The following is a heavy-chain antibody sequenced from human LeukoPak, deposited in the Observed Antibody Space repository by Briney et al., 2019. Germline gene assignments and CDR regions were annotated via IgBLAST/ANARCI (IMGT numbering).Heavy chain of an antibody. J-gene: IGHJ6*02. CDR1: GYTFTSYG. V-gene: IGHV1-18*01. Sequence: ASVKVSCKASGYTFTSYGISWVRQAPGQGLEWMGWISAYNGNTNYAQKLQGRVTMITDTSTSTAYMELRSLRSDDTAVYYCARDRTYCSSTSCLRNYYYYGMDVWGQGTTVTVSS. D-gene: IGHD2-2*01. CDR2: ISAYNGNT. CDR3: ARDRTYCSSTSCLRNYYYYGMDV.